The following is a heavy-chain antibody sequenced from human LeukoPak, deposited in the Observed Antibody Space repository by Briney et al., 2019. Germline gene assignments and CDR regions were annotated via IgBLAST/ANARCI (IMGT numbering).Heavy chain of an antibody. CDR1: GGSFSGYY. V-gene: IGHV4-34*01. CDR3: ARRGTVVTPYYYGMDV. D-gene: IGHD4-23*01. Sequence: SETLSLTCAVYGGSFSGYYWSWIRQPPGKGLEWIGEINHSESTNYNPSHKSRVTISVDTSKNQFSLKLSSVTAADTAVYYCARRGTVVTPYYYGMDVWGQGTTVTVSS. J-gene: IGHJ6*02. CDR2: INHSEST.